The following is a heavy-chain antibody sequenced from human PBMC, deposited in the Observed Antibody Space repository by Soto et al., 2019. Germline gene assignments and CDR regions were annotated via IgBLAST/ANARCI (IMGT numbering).Heavy chain of an antibody. D-gene: IGHD4-17*01. J-gene: IGHJ4*02. CDR3: AHAGDYDLLSFDR. V-gene: IGHV3-53*01. CDR1: GFTVSSNY. Sequence: PGGSLRLSCAASGFTVSSNYMSWVRQAPGKGLEWVSVIYSGGSTYYADSVKGRFTVSKDTSTNRVVLTITNMIPEDTGTYFCAHAGDYDLLSFDRWGPGTLVTVSS. CDR2: IYSGGST.